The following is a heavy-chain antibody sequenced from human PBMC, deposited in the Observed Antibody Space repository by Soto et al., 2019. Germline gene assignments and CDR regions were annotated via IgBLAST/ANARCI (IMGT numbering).Heavy chain of an antibody. D-gene: IGHD3-3*01. CDR2: ISYDGSNK. CDR3: ARDVSAYYDFWSGYYTGGMDV. J-gene: IGHJ6*02. CDR1: GFTFSSYA. Sequence: SLRLSCAASGFTFSSYAMHWVRQAPGKGLEWVAVISYDGSNKYYADSVKGRFTISRDNSKNTLYLQMNSLRAEDTAVYYCARDVSAYYDFWSGYYTGGMDVWGQGTTVTVSS. V-gene: IGHV3-30-3*01.